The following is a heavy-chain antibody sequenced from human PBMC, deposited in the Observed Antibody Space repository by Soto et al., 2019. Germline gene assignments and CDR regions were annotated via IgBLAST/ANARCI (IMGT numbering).Heavy chain of an antibody. J-gene: IGHJ3*01. Sequence: QVQLVESGGGVVQPGRSLRLSCAASGFTFSFYGMHWVRQAPGKALEWVAVISYDASNKYYADSVKARFTISRHNTKNTLYVQMNSRTAEDPAVYYCAKGLGLGGRGASDLWGQGTIVTVSS. V-gene: IGHV3-30*18. CDR1: GFTFSFYG. CDR2: ISYDASNK. D-gene: IGHD7-27*01. CDR3: AKGLGLGGRGASDL.